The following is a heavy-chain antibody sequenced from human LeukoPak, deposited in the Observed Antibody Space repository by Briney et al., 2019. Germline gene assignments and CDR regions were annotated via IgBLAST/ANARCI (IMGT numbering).Heavy chain of an antibody. CDR3: AREGAVTTSWFDP. J-gene: IGHJ5*02. V-gene: IGHV4-34*01. Sequence: PSETLSLTCAVYGGSFSSYYWSWIRQPPGKGLEWIGEINHSGSTNYNPSLKSRVTISVDTSKNQFSLKLSSVTAADTAVYYCAREGAVTTSWFDPWGQGTLVTVSS. CDR1: GGSFSSYY. D-gene: IGHD4-17*01. CDR2: INHSGST.